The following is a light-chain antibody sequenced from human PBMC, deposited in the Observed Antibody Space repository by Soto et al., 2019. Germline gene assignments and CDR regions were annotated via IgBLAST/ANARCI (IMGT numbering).Light chain of an antibody. J-gene: IGKJ1*01. CDR3: QQYGSSPPWT. Sequence: EIVLTQSPGTLSLSPGERATLSCRASQSVSSSYLAWYQQKPGQAPRLLIYGASSRATGIPDRFSGSGSGTDFTLTISRPEPEDFAVYFRQQYGSSPPWTFGQGTKVEIK. CDR1: QSVSSSY. V-gene: IGKV3-20*01. CDR2: GAS.